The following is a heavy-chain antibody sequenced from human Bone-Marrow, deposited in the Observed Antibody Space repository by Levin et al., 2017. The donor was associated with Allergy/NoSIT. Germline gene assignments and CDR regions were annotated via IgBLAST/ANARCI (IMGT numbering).Heavy chain of an antibody. V-gene: IGHV3-49*03. CDR1: GFMFGDNG. J-gene: IGHJ4*02. D-gene: IGHD3-16*01. CDR3: SRVQHHDAGGYYVSFFDL. Sequence: GESLKISCTASGFMFGDNGVSWFRQAPGRGLEWVGFIRSRGFGGTIEYAATVKDRFIISRDDSKNTASLEMNNLRTEDSAIYYCSRVQHHDAGGYYVSFFDLWGQGNLVTVSS. CDR2: IRSRGFGGTI.